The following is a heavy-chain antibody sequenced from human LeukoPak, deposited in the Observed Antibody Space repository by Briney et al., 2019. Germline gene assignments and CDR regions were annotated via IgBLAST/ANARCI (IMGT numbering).Heavy chain of an antibody. CDR1: GFTVSSNY. J-gene: IGHJ4*02. V-gene: IGHV3-21*01. Sequence: PGGSLRLSCAASGFTVSSNYMSWVRQAPGKGLEWVSSISSSSSYIYYADSVKGRFTISRDNAKNSLYLQMNSLRAEDTAVYYCARGSRYSNYRPFDYWGQGTLVTVSS. CDR3: ARGSRYSNYRPFDY. CDR2: ISSSSSYI. D-gene: IGHD4-11*01.